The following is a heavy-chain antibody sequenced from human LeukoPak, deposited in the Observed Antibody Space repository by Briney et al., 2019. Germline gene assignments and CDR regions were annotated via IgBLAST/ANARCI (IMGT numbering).Heavy chain of an antibody. Sequence: PSETLSLTCTVSGGSISSSSYYWGWIRQPPGKGLEWIGSIYYSGSTYYEPSLKSRVTISIDTSKNQFSLKLSSVTAADTAVYYCASHTSYGDSFGDWGQGTLVTVSS. CDR1: GGSISSSSYY. D-gene: IGHD4-17*01. J-gene: IGHJ4*02. CDR3: ASHTSYGDSFGD. V-gene: IGHV4-39*01. CDR2: IYYSGST.